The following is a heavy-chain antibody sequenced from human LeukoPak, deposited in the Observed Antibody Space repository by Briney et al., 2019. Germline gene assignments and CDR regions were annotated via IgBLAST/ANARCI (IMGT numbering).Heavy chain of an antibody. CDR1: GGTFSSYA. CDR2: IIPIFGTA. V-gene: IGHV1-69*05. J-gene: IGHJ6*03. D-gene: IGHD2-2*01. CDR3: ARVHVVPAALYYYYYYMDV. Sequence: SAKVSCKASGGTFSSYAISWVRQAPGQGLEWMGGIIPIFGTANYAQKFQGRVTITTDESTSTAYMELSSLRSEDTAVYYCARVHVVPAALYYYYYYMDVWGKGTTVTVSS.